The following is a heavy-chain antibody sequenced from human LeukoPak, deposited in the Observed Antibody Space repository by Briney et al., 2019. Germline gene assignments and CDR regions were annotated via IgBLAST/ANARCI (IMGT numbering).Heavy chain of an antibody. V-gene: IGHV4-34*01. CDR3: AGYGGNWYFDY. CDR2: INHSGST. Sequence: SETLSLTCAVYGGPFSGYYWSWLRQPPGKGLEWIGEINHSGSTNYNPSLKSRVTISEDTSKNQFSLKLYSVTAADTAVYYCAGYGGNWYFDYWGQGTLVTVSS. D-gene: IGHD4-23*01. CDR1: GGPFSGYY. J-gene: IGHJ4*02.